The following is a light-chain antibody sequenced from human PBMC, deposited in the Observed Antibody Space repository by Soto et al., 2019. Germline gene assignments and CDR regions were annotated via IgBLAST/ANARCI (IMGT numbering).Light chain of an antibody. CDR3: AAWDDRLAGPI. Sequence: QSVLTHPPSPSGTPEQIFTISCSGSTSNIGSNYVYWYQQLPGTAPKLLIYRNDQRPSGVPYRFSGSKSGTSASLAISGLRSEDEADYHCAAWDDRLAGPIFGTGTKVTVL. V-gene: IGLV1-47*01. J-gene: IGLJ1*01. CDR1: TSNIGSNY. CDR2: RND.